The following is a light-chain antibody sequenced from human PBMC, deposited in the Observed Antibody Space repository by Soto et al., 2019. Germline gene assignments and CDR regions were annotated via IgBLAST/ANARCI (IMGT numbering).Light chain of an antibody. Sequence: QSALTQPASVSGSPGQSITISCTGTSSDVGGYNYVSWYQQHPGKAPKLMIYDVNNRPSGVSNRFSGSQSGNTASLTISGLRAEDEADYYCISYTGTSTSVLFGGGTKVTVL. V-gene: IGLV2-14*01. CDR1: SSDVGGYNY. J-gene: IGLJ2*01. CDR3: ISYTGTSTSVL. CDR2: DVN.